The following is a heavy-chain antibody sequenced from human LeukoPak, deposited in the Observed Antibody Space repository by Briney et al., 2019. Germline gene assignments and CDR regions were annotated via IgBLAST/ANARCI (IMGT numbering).Heavy chain of an antibody. J-gene: IGHJ3*02. D-gene: IGHD6-19*01. CDR1: GGPIRSRNDY. CDR2: IYHNGGT. Sequence: SETLSLTCTVSGGPIRSRNDYCGWIRQPPGKGLEWIGTIYHNGGTYYNPSLQSRVTISVDTSKNQFSLKLNSVTAPDTGIYYCARRAVTGTGVDAFDIWGQGTMVTVSS. V-gene: IGHV4-39*01. CDR3: ARRAVTGTGVDAFDI.